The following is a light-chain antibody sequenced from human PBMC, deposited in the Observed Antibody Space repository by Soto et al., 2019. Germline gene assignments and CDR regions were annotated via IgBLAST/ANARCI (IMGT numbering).Light chain of an antibody. V-gene: IGLV3-21*02. J-gene: IGLJ1*01. Sequence: SYELTQPPSVSVAPGQTATITCGGINIGIKSVHWYQQRPGQSPVLVVYDVGDRPPGIPERFSGSKSGSSATLTISRVEAGDEADYYCQVWDNGSEHYVFGSGTKV. CDR2: DVG. CDR3: QVWDNGSEHYV. CDR1: NIGIKS.